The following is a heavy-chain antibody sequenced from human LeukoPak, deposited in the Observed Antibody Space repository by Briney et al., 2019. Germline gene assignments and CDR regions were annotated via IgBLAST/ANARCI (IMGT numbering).Heavy chain of an antibody. CDR3: DRLLDSDY. J-gene: IGHJ4*02. CDR1: GFTFTRYW. Sequence: GGSLRLSCAASGFTFTRYWMHWVRQAPGKGLVWVSRINGDGTSTDYADSVKGRFTISRDNAKNTLYLQINSLRTEDTAVYYCDRLLDSDYWGQGTLVTVSS. D-gene: IGHD1-26*01. V-gene: IGHV3-74*01. CDR2: INGDGTST.